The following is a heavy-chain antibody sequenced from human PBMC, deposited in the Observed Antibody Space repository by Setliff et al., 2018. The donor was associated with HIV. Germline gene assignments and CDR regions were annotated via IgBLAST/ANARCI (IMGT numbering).Heavy chain of an antibody. CDR3: ARPTTGLGGGAAFDI. V-gene: IGHV4-39*01. J-gene: IGHJ3*02. CDR1: GGPISTNDYY. CDR2: VHYGGSI. Sequence: SETLSLTCTVSGGPISTNDYYWGFIRQSPGKGLEWIASVHYGGSIFYNPSLKSRVTISVDTSRNQFSLRLNSVTAADTAVYYCARPTTGLGGGAAFDIWGQGTMVTVSS. D-gene: IGHD2-8*01.